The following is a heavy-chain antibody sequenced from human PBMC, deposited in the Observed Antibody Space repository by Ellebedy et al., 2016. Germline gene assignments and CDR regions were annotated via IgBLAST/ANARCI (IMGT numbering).Heavy chain of an antibody. D-gene: IGHD3-3*01. V-gene: IGHV4-59*01. CDR1: GGSISSYY. CDR3: ARWVWSGQAYYFDY. CDR2: IYYSGST. J-gene: IGHJ4*02. Sequence: SETLSLTXTVSGGSISSYYWSWIRQPPGKGLEWIGYIYYSGSTNYNPSLKSRVTISVDTSKNQFSLKLSSVTAADTAVYYCARWVWSGQAYYFDYWGQGTLVTVSS.